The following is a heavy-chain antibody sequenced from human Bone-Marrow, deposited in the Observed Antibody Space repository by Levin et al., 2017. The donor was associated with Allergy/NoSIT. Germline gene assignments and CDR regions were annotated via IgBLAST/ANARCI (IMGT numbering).Heavy chain of an antibody. CDR3: ARDGSSSWFDDAFGI. J-gene: IGHJ3*02. D-gene: IGHD6-13*01. CDR2: INWNGDTI. CDR1: GFTFEEYG. V-gene: IGHV3-20*04. Sequence: GGSLRLSCGISGFTFEEYGMSWVRLLPGKGLQWVCSINWNGDTILYGDSVRGRFTLSRDAASLHLQMNSLRAEDTGLYYCARDGSSSWFDDAFGIWGQGAMVTVSS.